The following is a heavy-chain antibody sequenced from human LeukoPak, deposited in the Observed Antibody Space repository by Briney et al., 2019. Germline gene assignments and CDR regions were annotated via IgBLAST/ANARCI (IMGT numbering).Heavy chain of an antibody. CDR2: ISNSGGSI. CDR1: GFTFSSSV. J-gene: IGHJ4*02. CDR3: ARDGQITSFDY. D-gene: IGHD5-24*01. Sequence: GGSLRLSCAASGFTFSSSVMGWVRQTPGKGLEWVSAISNSGGSINYADSVKGRFTISRDNSKNTLYLQMNSLRAEDTAVYYCARDGQITSFDYWGQGTLVTVSS. V-gene: IGHV3-23*01.